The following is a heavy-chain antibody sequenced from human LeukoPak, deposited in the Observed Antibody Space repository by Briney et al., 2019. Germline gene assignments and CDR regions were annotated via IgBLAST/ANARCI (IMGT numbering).Heavy chain of an antibody. V-gene: IGHV3-23*01. D-gene: IGHD4-17*01. Sequence: GGSLRLSCAASGFTFSSYAMSWVRQAPGKGLEWVSAISGSGGSTYYADSVKGRFTISRDNSKNTLYLQMNSLRAEDTAVYYCARVGTVTTYYFDYWGQGTLVTVSS. CDR3: ARVGTVTTYYFDY. CDR1: GFTFSSYA. CDR2: ISGSGGST. J-gene: IGHJ4*02.